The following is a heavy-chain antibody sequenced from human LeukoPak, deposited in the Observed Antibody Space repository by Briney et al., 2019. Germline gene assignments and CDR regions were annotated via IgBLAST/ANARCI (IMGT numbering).Heavy chain of an antibody. J-gene: IGHJ6*04. CDR3: ARDLWDGSGSRYYYYGMDV. Sequence: GRSLRLSCAASGFTFSSYAMHWVRQAPGKGLEWVAVISYDGSNKYYADSVKGRFTISRDNSKNTLYLQMNSLRAEDTAVYCCARDLWDGSGSRYYYYGMDVWGKGTTVTVSS. CDR2: ISYDGSNK. V-gene: IGHV3-30*04. CDR1: GFTFSSYA. D-gene: IGHD3-10*01.